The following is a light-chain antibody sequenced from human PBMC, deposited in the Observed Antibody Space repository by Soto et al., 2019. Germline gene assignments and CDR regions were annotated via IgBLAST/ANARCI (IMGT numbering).Light chain of an antibody. CDR3: QQYET. CDR1: QSVSSSY. Sequence: EIVLTQSPGTLSLSPGERATLSCRASQSVSSSYLAWYQQKPGQAPRLLIYGASSRATGIPDRFSGSGSGTDFTLTISRLEPEDFAVYSCQQYETFGQGTKVELK. CDR2: GAS. J-gene: IGKJ1*01. V-gene: IGKV3-20*01.